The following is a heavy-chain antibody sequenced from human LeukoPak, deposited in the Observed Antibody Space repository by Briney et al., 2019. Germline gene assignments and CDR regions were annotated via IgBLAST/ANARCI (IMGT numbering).Heavy chain of an antibody. CDR2: IYYSGST. Sequence: PSETLSLTCAESGGSISTYYWSWIRQPPAQGLEWIGYIYYSGSTNYNPSLKSRVTISVDTSKNQFSLKLSSLTAADTAVYYCARSTNLFDYWGQGTLVTVSS. D-gene: IGHD2-8*01. J-gene: IGHJ4*02. CDR1: GGSISTYY. CDR3: ARSTNLFDY. V-gene: IGHV4-59*01.